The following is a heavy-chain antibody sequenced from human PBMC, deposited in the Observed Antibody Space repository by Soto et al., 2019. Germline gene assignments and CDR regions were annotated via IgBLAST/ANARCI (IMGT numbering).Heavy chain of an antibody. CDR1: EGSLNGYY. CDR2: LSGSGTST. J-gene: IGHJ4*02. CDR3: AKATTNGGWFNPFDS. V-gene: IGHV3-23*01. Sequence: ETLSLTCGVSEGSLNGYYWSWVRQAPGKGLEWVSGLSGSGTSTYYADSVKGRFTISRDNSRDTLFLQMNSLTADDTAVYYCAKATTNGGWFNPFDSWGQGALVTVPQ. D-gene: IGHD6-19*01.